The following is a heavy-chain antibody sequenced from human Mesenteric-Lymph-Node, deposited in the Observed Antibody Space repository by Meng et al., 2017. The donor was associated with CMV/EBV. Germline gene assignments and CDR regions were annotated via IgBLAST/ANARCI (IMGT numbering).Heavy chain of an antibody. Sequence: SETLSLTCTVSGGSVSSGSYYWSWIRQPPEKGLEWIGEINHSGSTNYNPSLKSRVTISVDTSKNQFSLKLSSVTAADTAVYYCAREGPPYSTSSPRWFDPWGQGTLVTVSS. J-gene: IGHJ5*02. CDR3: AREGPPYSTSSPRWFDP. V-gene: IGHV4-61*01. CDR2: INHSGST. D-gene: IGHD6-6*01. CDR1: GGSVSSGSYY.